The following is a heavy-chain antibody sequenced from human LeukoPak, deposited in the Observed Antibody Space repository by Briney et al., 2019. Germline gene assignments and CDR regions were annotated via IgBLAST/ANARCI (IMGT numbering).Heavy chain of an antibody. CDR3: ARAPSEIGGYYPEYFRH. D-gene: IGHD3-22*01. Sequence: GGSLRLSCAASGFTFISYAMNWVRQAPGKGLQWVSGISGSGGRTYYADSVKGRFTISRDNAKNTLSLQMNSLRAEDTGVYYCARAPSEIGGYYPEYFRHWGQGTLVTVSS. J-gene: IGHJ1*01. CDR1: GFTFISYA. CDR2: ISGSGGRT. V-gene: IGHV3-23*01.